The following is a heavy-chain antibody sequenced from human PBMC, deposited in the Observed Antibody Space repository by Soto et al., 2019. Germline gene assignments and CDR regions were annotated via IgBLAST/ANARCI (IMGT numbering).Heavy chain of an antibody. V-gene: IGHV4-39*01. Sequence: SETLSLTCTVSGGSISSSSYYWGWIRQPPGKGLEWIGSIYYSGSTYYNPSLKSRVTISVDTSKNQFSLKLSSVTAADTAVYYCARSGPRLFDYWGQGTLVTVSS. D-gene: IGHD7-27*01. CDR3: ARSGPRLFDY. CDR2: IYYSGST. CDR1: GGSISSSSYY. J-gene: IGHJ4*02.